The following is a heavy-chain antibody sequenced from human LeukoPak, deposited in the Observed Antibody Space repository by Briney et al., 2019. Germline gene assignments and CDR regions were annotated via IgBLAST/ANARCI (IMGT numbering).Heavy chain of an antibody. J-gene: IGHJ4*02. D-gene: IGHD3-22*01. CDR1: GFSFSDYY. V-gene: IGHV3-11*06. CDR2: ISGSSSHT. Sequence: PGGSPRLSCVVSGFSFSDYYVNWIRQTPGKGLEWLSYISGSSSHTLYADSVKGRFTISRDNAKNSLYLQMNSLRAEDTAVYYCARFELDSGGYATNFDSWGQGTLVTVSP. CDR3: ARFELDSGGYATNFDS.